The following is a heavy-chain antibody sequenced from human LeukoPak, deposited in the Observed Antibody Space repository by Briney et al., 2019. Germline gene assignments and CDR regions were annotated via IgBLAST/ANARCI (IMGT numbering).Heavy chain of an antibody. CDR3: ARDPIVVVVASYGIDV. CDR2: IKQDGSEK. Sequence: GGSLRLSCAASGFTFSSYWMSWVRQAPGKGLEWVANIKQDGSEKYYVDSVKGRFTISRDNAKNSLYLQMNSLRAEDTAVYYCARDPIVVVVASYGIDVWGQGTTVTVSS. D-gene: IGHD2-15*01. CDR1: GFTFSSYW. J-gene: IGHJ6*02. V-gene: IGHV3-7*01.